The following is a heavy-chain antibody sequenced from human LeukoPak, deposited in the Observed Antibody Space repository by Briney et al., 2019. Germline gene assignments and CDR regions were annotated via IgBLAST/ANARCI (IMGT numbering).Heavy chain of an antibody. CDR3: ARGGFYHIY. Sequence: GGSLRLSCAASGFTFSSYWMTWVRQAPGKGLEWVAKINQDGSEKYYVDSVKGRFTISRDNAGNSLYLQMNCLRAEDTAVYYCARGGFYHIYWGQGTLVTVSS. V-gene: IGHV3-7*04. J-gene: IGHJ4*02. CDR1: GFTFSSYW. D-gene: IGHD3-3*01. CDR2: INQDGSEK.